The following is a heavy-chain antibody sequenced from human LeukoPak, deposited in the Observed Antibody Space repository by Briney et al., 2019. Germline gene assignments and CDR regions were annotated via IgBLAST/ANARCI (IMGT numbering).Heavy chain of an antibody. CDR3: ARDLGDPTDH. J-gene: IGHJ4*02. D-gene: IGHD2-21*02. Sequence: PGGSLRLSCAASGFTFSSYAMSWVRQAPGKGLEWVSGISGSGGGTFYADSVKGRFTISRDNAKNTLYLQMNTLRAEDTAVYYCARDLGDPTDHWGQGTLVTVSS. V-gene: IGHV3-23*01. CDR1: GFTFSSYA. CDR2: ISGSGGGT.